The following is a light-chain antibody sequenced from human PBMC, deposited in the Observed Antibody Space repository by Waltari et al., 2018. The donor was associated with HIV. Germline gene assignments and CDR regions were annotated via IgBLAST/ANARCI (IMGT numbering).Light chain of an antibody. V-gene: IGLV2-11*01. CDR1: RTDVGGYHY. Sequence: SALTQPRSVSGSPGQSVTIPCPATRTDVGGYHYVSWYQHHPTKGPKLLLYAVTKRPSGVPDRFSGSKSGNTASLTISGLQAEDEADYYCCSYADTYFVVFGGRTTLTIL. CDR2: AVT. CDR3: CSYADTYFVV. J-gene: IGLJ2*01.